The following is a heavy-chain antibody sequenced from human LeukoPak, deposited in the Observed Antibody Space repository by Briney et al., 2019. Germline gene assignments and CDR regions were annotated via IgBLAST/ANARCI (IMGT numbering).Heavy chain of an antibody. CDR1: GFTFSSYS. Sequence: GGSLRLSCAASGFTFSSYSMNWVRQAPGKGLEWVSSISSSSSYIYYADSVKGRFTISRDNAKNSLYLQMNSLRAEDTALYYCARGIAYSYGPPTLYYFDYWGQGTLVTVSS. CDR3: ARGIAYSYGPPTLYYFDY. D-gene: IGHD5-18*01. V-gene: IGHV3-21*04. CDR2: ISSSSSYI. J-gene: IGHJ4*02.